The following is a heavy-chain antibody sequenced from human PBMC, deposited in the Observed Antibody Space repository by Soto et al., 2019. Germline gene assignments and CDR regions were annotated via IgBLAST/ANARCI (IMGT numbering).Heavy chain of an antibody. D-gene: IGHD3-22*01. CDR3: GRGLAMMVVVERDATDKYSLDS. J-gene: IGHJ4*02. CDR2: INNRGNT. Sequence: SETLSLTCALSGSSFTTYYWTWIRQPPGKGLDWTGEINNRGNTNYNPSLKSRVTISLDTSKTQFSLKLTSVTAADTAVYYCGRGLAMMVVVERDATDKYSLDSWGQRTLVSV. CDR1: GSSFTTYY. V-gene: IGHV4-34*01.